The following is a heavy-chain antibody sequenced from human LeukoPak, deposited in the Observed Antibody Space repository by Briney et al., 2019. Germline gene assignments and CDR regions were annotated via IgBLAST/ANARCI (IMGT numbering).Heavy chain of an antibody. CDR1: GGSISSYY. D-gene: IGHD7-27*01. V-gene: IGHV4-4*07. J-gene: IGHJ5*02. CDR2: IYTSGST. Sequence: PSETLSLTCTVSGGSISSYYWSWIRQPAGKGLEWIGRIYTSGSTNYNPSLKSRVTMSVDTSKNQFSLKLSSVTAADTAVYYCARDAPYWGSGNNWFDPWGQGTLATVSS. CDR3: ARDAPYWGSGNNWFDP.